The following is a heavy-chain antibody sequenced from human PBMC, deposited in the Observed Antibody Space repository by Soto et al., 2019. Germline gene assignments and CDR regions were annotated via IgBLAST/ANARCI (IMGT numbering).Heavy chain of an antibody. CDR1: GFTFSSYA. CDR2: ISYDGSNK. CDR3: AREAYYDSSGYYSGFDP. J-gene: IGHJ5*02. D-gene: IGHD3-22*01. V-gene: IGHV3-30-3*01. Sequence: GGSLRLSCAASGFTFSSYAMHWVRQAPGKGLEWVAVISYDGSNKYYADSVKGRFTISRDNSKNTLYLQMNSLRAEDTAVYYCAREAYYDSSGYYSGFDPWGQGTLVTVSS.